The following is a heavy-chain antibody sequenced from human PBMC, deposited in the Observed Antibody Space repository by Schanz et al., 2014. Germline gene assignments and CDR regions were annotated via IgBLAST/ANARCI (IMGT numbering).Heavy chain of an antibody. CDR3: ARGYGDSPTDF. J-gene: IGHJ4*02. CDR2: IIPIHGIA. Sequence: QVQLVQSGAEVKKPGSSVKVSCKASGGTFSTYTISWVRQAPGQGLEWMGRIIPIHGIANYAQKFQGRVTITADRSTSTAYMELSSLRSEDTAVYYCARGYGDSPTDFWGQGTLVTVSS. CDR1: GGTFSTYT. V-gene: IGHV1-69*02. D-gene: IGHD4-17*01.